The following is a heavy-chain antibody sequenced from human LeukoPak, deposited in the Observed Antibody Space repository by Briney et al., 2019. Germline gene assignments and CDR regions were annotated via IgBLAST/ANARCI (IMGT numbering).Heavy chain of an antibody. Sequence: GGSLRLSCAASGFTFSDYYMSWIRQAPGKGLEWVSYISNRGDTIYYADSVKGRFTISRDNGKNSLYLQMNSLRAEDTAMYYCARPTYYYDSSGPQEYWGQGTLGTVSS. D-gene: IGHD3-22*01. J-gene: IGHJ4*02. CDR3: ARPTYYYDSSGPQEY. CDR2: ISNRGDTI. V-gene: IGHV3-11*01. CDR1: GFTFSDYY.